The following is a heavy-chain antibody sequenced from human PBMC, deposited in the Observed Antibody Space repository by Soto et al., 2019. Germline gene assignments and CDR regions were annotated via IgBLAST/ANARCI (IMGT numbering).Heavy chain of an antibody. CDR1: GYTFTSYG. CDR2: ISAYNGNT. V-gene: IGHV1-18*04. D-gene: IGHD6-13*01. CDR3: ARDTYSSSWNPFDY. Sequence: ASVKVSCKASGYTFTSYGISWVRQAPGQGLEWMGWISAYNGNTNYAQKLQGRVTMTTDTSTSTAYIELRSLRSDDTAVYYCARDTYSSSWNPFDYWGQGTLVTVSS. J-gene: IGHJ4*02.